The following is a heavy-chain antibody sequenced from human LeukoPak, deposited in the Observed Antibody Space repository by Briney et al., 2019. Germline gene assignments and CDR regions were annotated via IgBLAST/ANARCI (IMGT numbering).Heavy chain of an antibody. Sequence: PGGSLRLSCAVSGFTFSNYAMSWVRQAPGKGLKWVSAMSDSGGSTYYGVSVKGRFTISRDNPKNALYLQMNSLRAEDTAVYYCAKGPFGYYYGSGQTKNYWGQGTLVTVSS. CDR2: MSDSGGST. CDR3: AKGPFGYYYGSGQTKNY. J-gene: IGHJ4*02. CDR1: GFTFSNYA. D-gene: IGHD3-10*01. V-gene: IGHV3-23*01.